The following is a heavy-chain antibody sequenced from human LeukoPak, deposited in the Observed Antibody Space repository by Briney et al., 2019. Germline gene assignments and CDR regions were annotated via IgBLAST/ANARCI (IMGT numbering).Heavy chain of an antibody. CDR1: GFTFSSYA. D-gene: IGHD3-16*01. CDR2: ISYDGSNK. CDR3: ARERRGSHNWFDP. V-gene: IGHV3-30*04. J-gene: IGHJ5*02. Sequence: PGRSLRLSCAASGFTFSSYAMHWVRQAPGKGLEWVAVISYDGSNKYYADSVKGRFTISGDNSKNTLYLQMNSLRAEDTAVYYCARERRGSHNWFDPWGQGTLVTVSS.